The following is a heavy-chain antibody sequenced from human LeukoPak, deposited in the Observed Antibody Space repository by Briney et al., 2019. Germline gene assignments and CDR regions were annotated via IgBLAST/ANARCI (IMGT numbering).Heavy chain of an antibody. D-gene: IGHD2-2*01. Sequence: PGGSLRLFCAASGFTFSSYSMNWVRQAPGKGLEWVSSISSSSYIYYADSVKGRFTISRDNAKNSLYLQMNSLRAEDTAVYYCARGRGYCSSTSCYHFDYWGQGTLVTVSS. V-gene: IGHV3-21*01. J-gene: IGHJ4*02. CDR1: GFTFSSYS. CDR3: ARGRGYCSSTSCYHFDY. CDR2: ISSSSYI.